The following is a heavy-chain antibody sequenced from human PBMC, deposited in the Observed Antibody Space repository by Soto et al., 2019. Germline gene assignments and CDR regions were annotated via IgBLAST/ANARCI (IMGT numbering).Heavy chain of an antibody. J-gene: IGHJ6*02. V-gene: IGHV1-8*02. D-gene: IGHD2-2*01. CDR3: GRGPSPRAPAGGTPYYYAMDV. CDR2: MNPINGAT. Sequence: ASVKVSCKASGYDFTAYDINWVRQASGQGLEWMGWMNPINGATGSARRFQGRVSMTRNTATATAYLELTSLRSDDSAVYFCGRGPSPRAPAGGTPYYYAMDVWGQGTTVTVSS. CDR1: GYDFTAYD.